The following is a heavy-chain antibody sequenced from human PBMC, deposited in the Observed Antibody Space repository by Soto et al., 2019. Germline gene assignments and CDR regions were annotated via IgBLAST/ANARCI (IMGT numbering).Heavy chain of an antibody. CDR3: ARRGVVPAAILDYYYGMDV. CDR1: GYSFTSYW. J-gene: IGHJ6*02. Sequence: GESLKISCKGSGYSFTSYWIGWVRQMPGKGLEWMGIIYPGDSYTNYSPSFQGHVTISADKSISTAYLQWSSLKASDTAMYYCARRGVVPAAILDYYYGMDVWGQGTTVTVSS. D-gene: IGHD2-2*02. V-gene: IGHV5-51*01. CDR2: IYPGDSYT.